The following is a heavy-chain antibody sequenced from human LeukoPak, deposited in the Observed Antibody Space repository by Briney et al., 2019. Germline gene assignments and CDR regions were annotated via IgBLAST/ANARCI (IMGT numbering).Heavy chain of an antibody. Sequence: SGPTLVKPTQTLTLTCTFSGFSLSTSGVGVGWIRQPPGKALEWLALIYWDHDKRYSPSLKTRLTITKDTSQNQVVLTMTNMDPVDTATYYCARLYYYGSGTYFYFDYWGQGTLVTVSP. CDR3: ARLYYYGSGTYFYFDY. V-gene: IGHV2-5*02. J-gene: IGHJ4*02. D-gene: IGHD3-10*01. CDR1: GFSLSTSGVG. CDR2: IYWDHDK.